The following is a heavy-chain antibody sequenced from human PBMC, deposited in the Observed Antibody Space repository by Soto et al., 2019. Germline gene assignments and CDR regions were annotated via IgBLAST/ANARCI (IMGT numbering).Heavy chain of an antibody. V-gene: IGHV4-30-4*01. J-gene: IGHJ4*02. CDR3: ARAVGGELSSSWYISDY. CDR2: IYYSGST. Sequence: SETLSLTCTVSGGSISSGDYYWSWIRQPPGKGLEWIGYIYYSGSTYYNPSLKSRVTISVDTSKNQFSLKLSSVTAADTAVYYCARAVGGELSSSWYISDYWGQGTLVTVSS. D-gene: IGHD6-13*01. CDR1: GGSISSGDYY.